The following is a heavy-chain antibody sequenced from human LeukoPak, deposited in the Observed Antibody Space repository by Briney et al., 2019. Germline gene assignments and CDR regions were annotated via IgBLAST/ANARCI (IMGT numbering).Heavy chain of an antibody. Sequence: SVKVSCKTSEGTFRDLAIGWLRQAPGQGLEYMGRIIPIVDITEYAHNFQGRVSMTADKSTGTAYMELLSLTYEDTAVYYCARVPRSNVAQYFGPRGQGTLVTVSS. CDR1: EGTFRDLA. CDR3: ARVPRSNVAQYFGP. D-gene: IGHD4-11*01. J-gene: IGHJ5*02. V-gene: IGHV1-69*04. CDR2: IIPIVDIT.